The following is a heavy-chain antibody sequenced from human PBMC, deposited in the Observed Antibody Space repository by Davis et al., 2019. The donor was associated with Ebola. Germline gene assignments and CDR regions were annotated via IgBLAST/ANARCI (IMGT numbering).Heavy chain of an antibody. D-gene: IGHD4-17*01. Sequence: GGSLRLSCAASGFSFSSYWMSWVRQAPGKGLEWVASIKQDGSEKYYVDSVKGRFTISRDNAKNALFLQMNSLRDEDTAIYYCARDRFGDYAIDSWGQGTLVTVSS. CDR3: ARDRFGDYAIDS. CDR2: IKQDGSEK. CDR1: GFSFSSYW. V-gene: IGHV3-7*01. J-gene: IGHJ5*01.